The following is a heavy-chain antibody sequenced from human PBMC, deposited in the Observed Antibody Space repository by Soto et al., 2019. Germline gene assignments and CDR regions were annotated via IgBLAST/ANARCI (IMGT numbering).Heavy chain of an antibody. CDR2: ISYDGSNK. Sequence: QVQLVESGGGVVQPGRSLRLSCAASGFTFSSYGMHWVRQAPGKGLEWVAVISYDGSNKYYADSVKGRFTISRDNSKNTLYLQMNSLRAEDTAVYYCAKDTTNYGSGRYYFDYWGQGTLVTVSS. J-gene: IGHJ4*02. CDR1: GFTFSSYG. V-gene: IGHV3-30*18. CDR3: AKDTTNYGSGRYYFDY. D-gene: IGHD3-10*01.